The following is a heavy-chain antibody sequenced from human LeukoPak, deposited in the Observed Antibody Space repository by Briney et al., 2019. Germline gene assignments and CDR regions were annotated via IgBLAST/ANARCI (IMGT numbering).Heavy chain of an antibody. V-gene: IGHV1-8*01. CDR2: MNPNSGNT. CDR3: AKDFIAQSPIPAY. Sequence: GASVKVSCKASGYTFTSYDINWVRQATGQGLEWMGWMNPNSGNTGYAQKFQGRVTMTRNTSISTAYMELSSLRSEDTAVYYCAKDFIAQSPIPAYWGQGILVSVSS. D-gene: IGHD6-13*01. CDR1: GYTFTSYD. J-gene: IGHJ4*02.